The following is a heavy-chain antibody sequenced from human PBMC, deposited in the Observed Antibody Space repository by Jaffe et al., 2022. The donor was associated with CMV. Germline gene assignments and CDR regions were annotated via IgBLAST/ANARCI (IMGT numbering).Heavy chain of an antibody. D-gene: IGHD2-8*01. CDR1: GGSISSSSYY. J-gene: IGHJ5*02. V-gene: IGHV4-39*01. CDR2: IYYSGST. CDR3: ARHIVLMVYGSPSSDVSGDWFDP. Sequence: QLQLQESGPGLVKPSETLSLTCTVSGGSISSSSYYWGWIRQPPGKGLEWIGSIYYSGSTYYNPSLKSRVTISVDTSKNQFSLKLSSVTAADTAVYYCARHIVLMVYGSPSSDVSGDWFDPWGQGTLVTVSS.